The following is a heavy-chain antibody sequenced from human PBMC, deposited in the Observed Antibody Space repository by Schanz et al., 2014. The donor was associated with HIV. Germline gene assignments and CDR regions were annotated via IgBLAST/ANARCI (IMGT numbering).Heavy chain of an antibody. V-gene: IGHV3-48*02. D-gene: IGHD1-26*01. J-gene: IGHJ4*02. Sequence: EVQLVESGGGLVQPGGSLRLSCAASGFTLSGFWMSWVRQTPGKGLEWISHISFDGNIIYYADSVQGRFTISRDNAKNSLFLQMASLRDEDTAVYYCARDPSGNYYRYHFDYWGQGSLVTVSS. CDR3: ARDPSGNYYRYHFDY. CDR1: GFTLSGFW. CDR2: ISFDGNII.